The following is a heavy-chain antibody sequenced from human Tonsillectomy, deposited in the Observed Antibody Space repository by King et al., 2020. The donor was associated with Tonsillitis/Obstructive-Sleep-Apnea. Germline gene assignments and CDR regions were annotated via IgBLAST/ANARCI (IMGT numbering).Heavy chain of an antibody. CDR2: IYSGGSS. J-gene: IGHJ4*02. Sequence: VQLVESGGGLVQPGGSLRLSCAASGFTVSSNYMNWVRQAPGKGLGGVSVIYSGGSSYYAESVKGRFTTVRDNSKNTLYLQMNSRRAADTAVYYCARVGPYSNYGFWGQGTLVTVSS. CDR3: ARVGPYSNYGF. V-gene: IGHV3-66*01. CDR1: GFTVSSNY. D-gene: IGHD4-11*01.